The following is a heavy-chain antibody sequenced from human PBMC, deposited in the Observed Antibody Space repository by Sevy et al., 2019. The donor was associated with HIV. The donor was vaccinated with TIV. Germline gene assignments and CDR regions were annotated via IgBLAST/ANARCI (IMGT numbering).Heavy chain of an antibody. Sequence: GGSLRLSCAASGFTFSSYSMNWVRQAPGKGLEWVSSISSSSSYIYYAESVKGRFTISRDNAKNSLYLQMNSLRAEDTAVYYCARDRYYYDSSGYSPNFDYWGQGTLVTVSS. V-gene: IGHV3-21*01. CDR1: GFTFSSYS. CDR3: ARDRYYYDSSGYSPNFDY. J-gene: IGHJ4*02. CDR2: ISSSSSYI. D-gene: IGHD3-22*01.